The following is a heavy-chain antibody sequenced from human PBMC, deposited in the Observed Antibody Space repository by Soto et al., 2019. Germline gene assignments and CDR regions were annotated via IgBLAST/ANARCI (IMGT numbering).Heavy chain of an antibody. CDR1: GFNFDNYG. D-gene: IGHD1-7*01. CDR2: ITYDGSNK. CDR3: AKDRVGGTFYTPLGF. Sequence: PGGSLRLSCQASGFNFDNYGMHWVRQAPGTGLEWVAVITYDGSNKYYADSVKGRFTISRDNSKNTLSLHLNTLKPEDTAVYHCAKDRVGGTFYTPLGFWGQGTLVTVSS. J-gene: IGHJ4*01. V-gene: IGHV3-30*18.